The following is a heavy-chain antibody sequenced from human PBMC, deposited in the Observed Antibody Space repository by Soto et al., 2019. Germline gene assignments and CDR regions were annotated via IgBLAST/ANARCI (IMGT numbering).Heavy chain of an antibody. Sequence: SETLSLTCAVYGGSFSGYYWSWIRQPPGKGLEWIGEINHSGSTNYHPSLTSRVPISVDTSKHQFSLKLSSVTAADTAVYYCARVGGLKIPPYFAEWGQANLATVSS. CDR2: INHSGST. J-gene: IGHJ4*02. V-gene: IGHV4-34*01. CDR1: GGSFSGYY. D-gene: IGHD2-2*02. CDR3: ARVGGLKIPPYFAE.